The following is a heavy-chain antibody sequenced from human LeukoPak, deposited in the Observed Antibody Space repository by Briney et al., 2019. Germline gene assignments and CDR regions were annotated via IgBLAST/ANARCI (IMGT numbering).Heavy chain of an antibody. CDR3: ARGTGVGATVWFDP. J-gene: IGHJ5*02. CDR1: EYTFTSYY. Sequence: GASVKVSCKASEYTFTSYYMHWVRQAPGQGLEWMGWINPNSGGTNYAQKFQGRVTMTRDTSISTAYMELSRLRSDDTAVYYCARGTGVGATVWFDPWGQGTLVTVSS. V-gene: IGHV1-2*02. CDR2: INPNSGGT. D-gene: IGHD1-26*01.